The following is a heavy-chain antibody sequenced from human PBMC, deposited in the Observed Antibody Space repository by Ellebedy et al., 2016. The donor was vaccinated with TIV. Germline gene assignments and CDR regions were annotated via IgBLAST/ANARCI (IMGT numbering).Heavy chain of an antibody. CDR1: GYTFTSYD. Sequence: AASVKVSCKASGYTFTSYDINWVRQATGQGLEWMGGIIPIFGTANYAQKFQGRVTITADESTSTAYMELSSLRSEDTAVYYCARWVTGGGFRYYYGMDVWGQGTTVTVSS. D-gene: IGHD7-27*01. V-gene: IGHV1-69*13. CDR3: ARWVTGGGFRYYYGMDV. J-gene: IGHJ6*02. CDR2: IIPIFGTA.